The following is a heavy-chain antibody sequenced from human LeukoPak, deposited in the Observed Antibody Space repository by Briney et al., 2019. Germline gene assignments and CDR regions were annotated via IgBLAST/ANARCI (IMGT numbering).Heavy chain of an antibody. CDR2: IYHSGST. CDR1: GGSISSGGYY. D-gene: IGHD3-16*01. Sequence: SETLSLTCTVSGGSISSGGYYWSWIRQPPGKGLEWIGYIYHSGSTYYNPSLKSRVTISVDRSKNQFSLKLSSVTAADTAVYYCARGTYDFDYWGQGTLVTVSS. CDR3: ARGTYDFDY. J-gene: IGHJ4*02. V-gene: IGHV4-30-2*01.